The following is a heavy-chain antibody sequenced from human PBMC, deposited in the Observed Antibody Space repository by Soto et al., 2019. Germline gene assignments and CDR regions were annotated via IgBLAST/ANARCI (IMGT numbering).Heavy chain of an antibody. CDR2: ISGSGTT. V-gene: IGHV3-48*03. CDR1: GYTFNSHE. Sequence: GGSLRLSCVASGYTFNSHEMNWVRQAPGKGLEWISSISGSGTTNYAESVKGRFTISRDNAHKSLFLEMKDLRVEDTAVYYCARGGIHWGQGTLVTVSS. J-gene: IGHJ4*02. D-gene: IGHD3-16*01. CDR3: ARGGIH.